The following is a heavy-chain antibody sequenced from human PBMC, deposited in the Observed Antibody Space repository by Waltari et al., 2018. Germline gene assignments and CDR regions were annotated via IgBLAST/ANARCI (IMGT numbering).Heavy chain of an antibody. CDR2: ISWNSDNI. J-gene: IGHJ4*02. Sequence: EVQLVESGGGLVQPGRSLRLSCAVSGFNFDDYAMHRVRQAPGKGLEWVSGISWNSDNIGYADSVKGRFTISRDNAKNSLYLQMNSLRPEDTALYYCAKGHSGSYGLKDWGQGTLVTVSS. CDR3: AKGHSGSYGLKD. D-gene: IGHD1-26*01. V-gene: IGHV3-9*01. CDR1: GFNFDDYA.